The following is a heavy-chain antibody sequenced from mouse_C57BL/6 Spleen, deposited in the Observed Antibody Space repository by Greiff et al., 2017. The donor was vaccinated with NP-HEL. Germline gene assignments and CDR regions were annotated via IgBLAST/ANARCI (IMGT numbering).Heavy chain of an antibody. CDR3: ARQGYYGSSPWFAY. CDR2: ISNLAYSI. D-gene: IGHD1-1*01. J-gene: IGHJ3*01. CDR1: GFTFSDYG. Sequence: EVKLMESGGGLVQPGGSLKLSCAASGFTFSDYGMAWVRQAPRKGPEWVAFISNLAYSIYYADTVTGRFTISRENAKNTLYLEMSSLRSEDTAMYYCARQGYYGSSPWFAYWGQGTLVTVSA. V-gene: IGHV5-15*01.